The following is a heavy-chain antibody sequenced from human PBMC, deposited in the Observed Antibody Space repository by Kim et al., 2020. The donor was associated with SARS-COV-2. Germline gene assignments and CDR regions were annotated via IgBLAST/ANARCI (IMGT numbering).Heavy chain of an antibody. J-gene: IGHJ4*02. V-gene: IGHV3-48*03. CDR3: ARENRISAARLEYYFDY. Sequence: GGSLRLSCAASGFTFSSYEMNWVRQAPGKGLEWVSYISSSGSTIYYADSVKGRFTISRDNAKNSLYLQMNSLRAEDTAVYYCARENRISAARLEYYFDYWGQGTLVTVSS. CDR2: ISSSGSTI. CDR1: GFTFSSYE. D-gene: IGHD6-6*01.